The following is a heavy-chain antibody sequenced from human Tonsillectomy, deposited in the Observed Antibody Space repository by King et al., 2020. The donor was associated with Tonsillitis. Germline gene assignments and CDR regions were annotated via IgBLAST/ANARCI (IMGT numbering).Heavy chain of an antibody. D-gene: IGHD1-14*01. CDR1: GYNFTTYY. CDR3: ARTGPLHLSYFSGMDV. CDR2: INPSGGST. V-gene: IGHV1-46*01. J-gene: IGHJ6*02. Sequence: EQLVQSGAEVRTPGASVKISCKASGYNFTTYYIHWVRQAPGQGLEWMEIINPSGGSTSYTRKFQGRVTVTRDTSTTTVYMKLNSLRYEDTAVYFCARTGPLHLSYFSGMDVWGQGTTVSVSS.